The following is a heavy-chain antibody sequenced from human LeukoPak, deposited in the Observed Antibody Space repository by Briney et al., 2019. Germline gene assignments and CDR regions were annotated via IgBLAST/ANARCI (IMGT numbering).Heavy chain of an antibody. D-gene: IGHD2-21*01. J-gene: IGHJ4*02. CDR3: AKRRGEDYLDY. Sequence: GGSLRLSCAASGFTFSSFGMHWVRQAPGNGLEWVAFIRYDGSNKKYADAVTGRFTVSRDNSKNTLYLQMSSLRAEDTAVYYCAKRRGEDYLDYRGQGTLVTVSS. CDR2: IRYDGSNK. CDR1: GFTFSSFG. V-gene: IGHV3-30*02.